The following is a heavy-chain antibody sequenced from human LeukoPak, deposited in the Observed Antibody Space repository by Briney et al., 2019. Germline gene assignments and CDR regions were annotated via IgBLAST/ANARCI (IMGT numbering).Heavy chain of an antibody. V-gene: IGHV3-23*01. Sequence: PGGSLRLSCAASGFTFNNYALAWVRQTPEKGLECVSAISGDGVSPYYVDSVRGRFTISRDNSKNTLYLQMNSLRAEDTALYYCAKGYFYGDSPEPNFDYWGQGTLVTVSS. CDR2: ISGDGVSP. CDR3: AKGYFYGDSPEPNFDY. J-gene: IGHJ4*02. D-gene: IGHD4-17*01. CDR1: GFTFNNYA.